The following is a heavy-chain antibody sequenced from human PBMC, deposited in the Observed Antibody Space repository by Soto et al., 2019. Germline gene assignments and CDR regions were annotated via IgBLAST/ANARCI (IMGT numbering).Heavy chain of an antibody. CDR2: ISSSSSYI. J-gene: IGHJ2*01. CDR3: ARTYYDYVWGSYRHYWYFDL. CDR1: GFTFSSYS. Sequence: PXESLSLSCAASGFTFSSYSMNWVRQAPGKGLEWVSSISSSSSYIYYADSVKGRFTISRDNAKNSLYLQMNSLRAEDTAVYYCARTYYDYVWGSYRHYWYFDLCGRGTLVTVSS. V-gene: IGHV3-21*01. D-gene: IGHD3-16*02.